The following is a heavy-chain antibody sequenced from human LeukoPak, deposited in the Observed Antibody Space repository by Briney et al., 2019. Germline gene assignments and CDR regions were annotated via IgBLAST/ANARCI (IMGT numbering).Heavy chain of an antibody. J-gene: IGHJ6*02. Sequence: GGSLRLSCAASGFTFSSYSMNWVRQAPGKGLEWVSSISSSSSYIYYADSVKGRFTISRDNAKNSLYLQMNSLRAEDTAVYYCARELPPISKYCSGGSCYPRYYYYYGMDVWGQGTTVTVSS. CDR2: ISSSSSYI. CDR1: GFTFSSYS. V-gene: IGHV3-21*01. CDR3: ARELPPISKYCSGGSCYPRYYYYYGMDV. D-gene: IGHD2-15*01.